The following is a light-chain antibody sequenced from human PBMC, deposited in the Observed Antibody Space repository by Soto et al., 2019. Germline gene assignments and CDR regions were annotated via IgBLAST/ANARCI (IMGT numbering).Light chain of an antibody. CDR3: SSYTDSSNYV. J-gene: IGLJ1*01. CDR1: RIGSKS. Sequence: SYELTQPPSVSVAPGQTARITCGGNRIGSKSVHWFQQKPGQAPVLVVHDDSDRPSGIPERFSGSNSGGTATLTISRVEAGDEADYYCSSYTDSSNYVFGTGTKVTVL. V-gene: IGLV3-21*02. CDR2: DDS.